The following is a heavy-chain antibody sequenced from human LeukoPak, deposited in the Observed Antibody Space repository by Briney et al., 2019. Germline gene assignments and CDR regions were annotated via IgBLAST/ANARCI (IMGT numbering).Heavy chain of an antibody. CDR3: ARVRGTYFDY. CDR2: INSDGSST. D-gene: IGHD3-16*01. CDR1: GFIFTEYG. Sequence: GGSLRLSCAASGFIFTEYGMYWVRQAPGKGLEWVSRINSDGSSTSYADSVKGRFTISRDNAKNTLYLQMDSLRAEDTAVYYCARVRGTYFDYWGQGTLVTVSS. V-gene: IGHV3-74*01. J-gene: IGHJ4*02.